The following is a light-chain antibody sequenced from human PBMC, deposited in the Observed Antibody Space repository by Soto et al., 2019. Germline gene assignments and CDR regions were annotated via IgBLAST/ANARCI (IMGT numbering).Light chain of an antibody. CDR3: QQSYNAPRT. J-gene: IGKJ1*01. Sequence: DIQMTQSPYSLSASVGDRVTITCRASQSISNYLNWYQQKPGKAPRLLIHAASSLQSGVPSRFSGSGSGTDFTLTISSLQPEDFAIYYCQQSYNAPRTFGPVTKVAIK. V-gene: IGKV1-39*01. CDR1: QSISNY. CDR2: AAS.